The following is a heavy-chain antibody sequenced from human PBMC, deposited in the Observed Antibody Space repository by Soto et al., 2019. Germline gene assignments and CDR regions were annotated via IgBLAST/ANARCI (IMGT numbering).Heavy chain of an antibody. CDR3: ARTEAGGFHI. J-gene: IGHJ3*02. D-gene: IGHD3-10*01. V-gene: IGHV4-4*02. CDR1: GGSLTTFNW. CDR2: IHHIGTT. Sequence: QVQLQESGPGLVKPSGILSLTCAVSGGSLTTFNWWSWVRQPPGKGLEWIGDIHHIGTTNYNPSLDSRVTISLDKSRNLFSLTLISVTAAAAAVYYCARTEAGGFHIWGHGKMITVSS.